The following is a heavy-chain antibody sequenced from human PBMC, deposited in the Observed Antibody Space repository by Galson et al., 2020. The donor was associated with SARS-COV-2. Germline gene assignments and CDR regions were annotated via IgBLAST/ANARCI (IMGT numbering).Heavy chain of an antibody. J-gene: IGHJ4*02. V-gene: IGHV3-23*01. CDR3: AKEKFCNGDDCYYLDH. CDR1: GFTFSTYA. D-gene: IGHD2-21*02. Sequence: GGSLRLSCAASGFTFSTYAMSWVRQAPGKGLEWISAISGNGNHIYYADSVRGRFTTSRDNSMNTLYLQLNSLRGEDTALYYCAKEKFCNGDDCYYLDHWGQGTRVTVSS. CDR2: ISGNGNHI.